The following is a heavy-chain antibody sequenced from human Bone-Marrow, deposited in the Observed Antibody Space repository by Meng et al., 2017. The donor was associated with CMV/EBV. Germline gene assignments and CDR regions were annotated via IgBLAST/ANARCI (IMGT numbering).Heavy chain of an antibody. CDR3: ARVSGQDYYGSGSTVNFDY. D-gene: IGHD3-10*01. Sequence: GESLKISCAASGFTFSSYSMNWVRQAPGKGLEWVSSISSSSSYIYYADSVKGRFTISRDNAKNSLYLQMNSLRAEDTAVYYCARVSGQDYYGSGSTVNFDYWGQGTLVTVSS. J-gene: IGHJ4*02. V-gene: IGHV3-21*01. CDR1: GFTFSSYS. CDR2: ISSSSSYI.